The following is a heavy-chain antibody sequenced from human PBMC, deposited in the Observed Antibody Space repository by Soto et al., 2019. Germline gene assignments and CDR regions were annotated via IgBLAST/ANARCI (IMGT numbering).Heavy chain of an antibody. V-gene: IGHV3-48*01. CDR1: GFTFSSYS. Sequence: PGGSLRLSCAASGFTFSSYSMNWVRQAPGKGLEWVSYISSSSTIYYADSVKGRFTISRDNAKNALYLQMNSLRAEDTAVYYCARDTYGSGSYHWFDPWGQGTLVTVSS. CDR2: ISSSSTI. D-gene: IGHD3-10*01. CDR3: ARDTYGSGSYHWFDP. J-gene: IGHJ5*02.